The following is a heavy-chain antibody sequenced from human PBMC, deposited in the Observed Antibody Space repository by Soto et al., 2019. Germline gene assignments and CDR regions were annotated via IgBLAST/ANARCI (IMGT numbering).Heavy chain of an antibody. Sequence: QVQLVESGGGVVQPGRSLRLSCAASGFTFSSYAMHWVRQAPGKGLEWVAVISYDGSNKYYADSVKGRFTISRDNSKNTLYLQMNSLRAEDTAVYYCAREVKKMATILLDYWGQGTLVTVSS. CDR3: AREVKKMATILLDY. CDR1: GFTFSSYA. CDR2: ISYDGSNK. J-gene: IGHJ4*02. D-gene: IGHD5-12*01. V-gene: IGHV3-30-3*01.